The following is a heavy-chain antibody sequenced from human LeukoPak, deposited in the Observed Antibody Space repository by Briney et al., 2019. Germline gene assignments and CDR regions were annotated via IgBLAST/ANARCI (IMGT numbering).Heavy chain of an antibody. Sequence: PGGSLRLSCAASEFTFSSYSMNWVRQAPGKGLEWVAIIWYDGSRKYYLDSVKGRFTISRDNSKNMLYLQMSSLRAEDTAVYYCATVRGSDGNFYIDYWGQGTLVTVSS. CDR1: EFTFSSYS. V-gene: IGHV3-33*08. J-gene: IGHJ4*02. CDR3: ATVRGSDGNFYIDY. CDR2: IWYDGSRK. D-gene: IGHD2-15*01.